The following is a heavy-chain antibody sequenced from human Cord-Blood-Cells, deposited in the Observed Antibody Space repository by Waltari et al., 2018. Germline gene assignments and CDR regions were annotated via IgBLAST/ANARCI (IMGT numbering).Heavy chain of an antibody. V-gene: IGHV4-4*07. CDR2: IYTSGST. J-gene: IGHJ6*02. CDR1: VVSLSSYY. Sequence: QVQLQESGPGLVQPSETLSLTCTVSVVSLSSYYWSWIRQPAGKGLEWIGRIYTSGSTNYNPSLKSRVTMSVDTSKNQFSLKLSSVTAADTAVYYCARDGSRYYYYGMDVWGQGTTVTVSS. CDR3: ARDGSRYYYYGMDV.